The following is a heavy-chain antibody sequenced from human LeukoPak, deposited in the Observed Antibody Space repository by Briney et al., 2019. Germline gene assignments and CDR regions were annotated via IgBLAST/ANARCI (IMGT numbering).Heavy chain of an antibody. J-gene: IGHJ2*01. Sequence: GESLKISCKGSGYSFTSYWIGWVRQMPGKGLEWMGIIYPGDSDTRYSPTFQGQVTMSVDKSISTAYLQWSSLEASDTAMYYCARQVARYWYFDLWGRGTLVTVSS. CDR3: ARQVARYWYFDL. D-gene: IGHD5-12*01. V-gene: IGHV5-51*01. CDR2: IYPGDSDT. CDR1: GYSFTSYW.